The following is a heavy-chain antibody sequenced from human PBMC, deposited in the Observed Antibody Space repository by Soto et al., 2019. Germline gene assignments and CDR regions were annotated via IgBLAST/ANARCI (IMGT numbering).Heavy chain of an antibody. D-gene: IGHD6-13*01. V-gene: IGHV1-18*01. CDR3: ARSSGSSWMFYWFDP. CDR2: ISAYNGNT. Sequence: QVQLVQSGAEVKKPGASVKVSCKASGYTFTSYAISWVRQAPGQGLEWMGWISAYNGNTNYAQKPQGRVTMTTDTPTRTAYMELRSLRSADTAVYYCARSSGSSWMFYWFDPWGQGTLVTVSS. CDR1: GYTFTSYA. J-gene: IGHJ5*02.